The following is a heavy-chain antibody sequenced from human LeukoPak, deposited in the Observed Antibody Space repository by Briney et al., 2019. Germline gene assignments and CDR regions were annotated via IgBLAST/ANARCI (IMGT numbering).Heavy chain of an antibody. CDR3: AIKGSWSTYNWFDP. Sequence: GGSLRLSCAASGFTFSSYSMNWVRQAPGKGLEWVSSISSSSSYIYYADSVKGRFTVSRDNAKNSLYLQMNSLRAEDTAVYYCAIKGSWSTYNWFDPWGQGTLVTVSS. V-gene: IGHV3-21*01. CDR1: GFTFSSYS. CDR2: ISSSSSYI. J-gene: IGHJ5*02. D-gene: IGHD2-15*01.